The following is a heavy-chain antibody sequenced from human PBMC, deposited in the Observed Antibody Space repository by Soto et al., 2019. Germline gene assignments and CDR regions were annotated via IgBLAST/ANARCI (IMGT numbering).Heavy chain of an antibody. J-gene: IGHJ6*02. Sequence: SQTLSLTCAISGDSVSSDTAAWNWIRQSPSRGLEWLGRTYYRSKWYNDYAVSVKSRITLNPDTSKNQFSLQLNSLTPEDTAVYYCARAKEYTSSSGMDFWGQGITVTVSS. D-gene: IGHD6-6*01. CDR1: GDSVSSDTAA. CDR2: TYYRSKWYN. V-gene: IGHV6-1*01. CDR3: ARAKEYTSSSGMDF.